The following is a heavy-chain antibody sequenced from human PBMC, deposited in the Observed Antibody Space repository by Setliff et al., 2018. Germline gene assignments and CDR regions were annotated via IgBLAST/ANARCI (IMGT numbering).Heavy chain of an antibody. V-gene: IGHV1-8*01. CDR1: GYNFKNYA. CDR2: MDPKTGDT. J-gene: IGHJ2*01. CDR3: VREHVDTTLIVVPIRGGYCDL. Sequence: GASVKVSCKASGYNFKNYAINWVRQATGQGLEWMGWMDPKTGDTGFAQKFQGRVTITSDTSINTVYLDLSGLKSDDTAVYFCVREHVDTTLIVVPIRGGYCDLWGRGTLVTVS. D-gene: IGHD3-22*01.